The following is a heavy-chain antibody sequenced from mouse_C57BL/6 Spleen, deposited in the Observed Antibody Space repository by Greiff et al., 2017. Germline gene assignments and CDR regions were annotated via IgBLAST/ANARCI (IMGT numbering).Heavy chain of an antibody. V-gene: IGHV1-82*01. Sequence: QVQLQQSGPELVKPGASVKISCKASGYAFTSSWMNWVKQRPGKGLEWIGRIFPGDGDTNYNGKFKGKATLTADKSSSTAYMQLSSLTSEDSAVYYCARERSLYYDRDYWGQGTTLTVSS. D-gene: IGHD6-2*01. CDR1: GYAFTSSW. CDR2: IFPGDGDT. J-gene: IGHJ4*01. CDR3: ARERSLYYDRDY.